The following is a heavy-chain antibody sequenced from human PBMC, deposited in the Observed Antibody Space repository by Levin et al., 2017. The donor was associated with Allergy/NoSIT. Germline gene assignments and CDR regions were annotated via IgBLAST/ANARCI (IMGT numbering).Heavy chain of an antibody. V-gene: IGHV4-39*01. CDR3: ARQQGVVPPYELVLYYFDY. CDR1: GGSISSSSYY. CDR2: IYYSGST. J-gene: IGHJ4*02. D-gene: IGHD2-8*01. Sequence: SETLSLTCTVSGGSISSSSYYWGWIRQPPGKGLEWIGSIYYSGSTYYNPSLKSRGTISVDTSKNQFSLKLSSVTDADTAVYYCARQQGVVPPYELVLYYFDYWGQGTLVTVSS.